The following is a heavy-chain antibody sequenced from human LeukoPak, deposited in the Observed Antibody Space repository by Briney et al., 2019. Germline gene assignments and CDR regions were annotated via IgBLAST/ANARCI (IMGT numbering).Heavy chain of an antibody. CDR2: IYYSGST. CDR1: GGSISSYY. Sequence: WETLSLTCTVSGGSISSYYWSWIRQPPGKGLEWIGYIYYSGSTNYNPSLKSRVTISVDTSKNQFSLKLSSVTAADTAVYYCAGIHSSGSHGWFDPWGQGTLVTVSS. D-gene: IGHD6-19*01. CDR3: AGIHSSGSHGWFDP. J-gene: IGHJ5*02. V-gene: IGHV4-59*08.